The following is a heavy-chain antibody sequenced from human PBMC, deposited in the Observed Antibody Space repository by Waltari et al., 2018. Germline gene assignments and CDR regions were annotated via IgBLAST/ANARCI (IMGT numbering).Heavy chain of an antibody. CDR2: MYNSGTT. D-gene: IGHD1-26*01. J-gene: IGHJ3*01. V-gene: IGHV4-59*01. CDR1: GGSINNYY. Sequence: QVQLQESGPGLVKPSETLSLTCTVYGGSINNYYWTWMRQSPEKGLEWIGYMYNSGTTNSNPSLQSRVTMSLDTSKNQFSLKLRSVTAADTAVYYCARDHSPNILDACDLWGQGTKVTVSS. CDR3: ARDHSPNILDACDL.